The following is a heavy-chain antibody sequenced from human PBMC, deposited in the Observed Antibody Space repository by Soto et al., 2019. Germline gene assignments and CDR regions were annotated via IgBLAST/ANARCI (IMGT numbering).Heavy chain of an antibody. CDR2: IRSKAYGATT. D-gene: IGHD6-13*01. Sequence: PGGSLRLSCTTSGFTFGDYAMSWSRQAPGKGLEWVGVIRSKAYGATTDYAASVKARFTISRDDSKSIAYLQMNSLKSEDTGVYSCTNHTYTSRYAYYGMDVWGHGTTVTVSS. J-gene: IGHJ6*02. V-gene: IGHV3-49*03. CDR3: TNHTYTSRYAYYGMDV. CDR1: GFTFGDYA.